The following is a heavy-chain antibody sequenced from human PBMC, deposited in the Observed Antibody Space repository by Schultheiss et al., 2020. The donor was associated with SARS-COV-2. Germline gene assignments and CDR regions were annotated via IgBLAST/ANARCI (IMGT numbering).Heavy chain of an antibody. CDR2: LSPNSDTT. CDR1: GFSFRTHT. Sequence: GGSLRLSCAASGFSFRTHTMMWARQAPGKGLEWVTALSPNSDTTFIADSVRGRFTISRDNAKNSLYLQMNSLRAEDTAIYYCARDQTSGATSWFDPWGQGTLVTVSS. J-gene: IGHJ5*02. V-gene: IGHV3-23*01. CDR3: ARDQTSGATSWFDP. D-gene: IGHD1-26*01.